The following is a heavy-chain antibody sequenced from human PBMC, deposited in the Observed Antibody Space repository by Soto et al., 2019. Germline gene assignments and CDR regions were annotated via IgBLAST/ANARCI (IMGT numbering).Heavy chain of an antibody. J-gene: IGHJ6*02. Sequence: PGGSLRLSCAASGFTFSSYAMSWVRQAPGKGLEWVSAISGSGGSTYYADSVKGRFTISRDNSKNTLYLQMNSLRAEDTAVYYCAKYQVLDFWSGYSTPNYYYGMDVWGQGTTVTVSS. CDR1: GFTFSSYA. CDR2: ISGSGGST. D-gene: IGHD3-3*01. CDR3: AKYQVLDFWSGYSTPNYYYGMDV. V-gene: IGHV3-23*01.